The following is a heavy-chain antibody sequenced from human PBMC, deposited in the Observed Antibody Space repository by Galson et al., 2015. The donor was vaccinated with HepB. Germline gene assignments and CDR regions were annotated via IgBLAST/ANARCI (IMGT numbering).Heavy chain of an antibody. J-gene: IGHJ4*02. V-gene: IGHV3-23*01. CDR3: AKALGFGELLSIDY. CDR1: GFTFSSYA. CDR2: ISGSGGST. Sequence: SLRLSCAASGFTFSSYAMSWVRQAPGKGLEWVSAISGSGGSTYYADSVKGRLTISRDNSKNTLYLQMNSLRAEDTAVHYCAKALGFGELLSIDYWGQGTLVTVSS. D-gene: IGHD3-10*01.